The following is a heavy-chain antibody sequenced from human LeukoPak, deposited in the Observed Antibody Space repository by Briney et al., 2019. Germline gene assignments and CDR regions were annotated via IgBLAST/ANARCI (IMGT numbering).Heavy chain of an antibody. J-gene: IGHJ4*02. CDR2: IYYSGST. V-gene: IGHV4-39*01. D-gene: IGHD3-9*01. Sequence: SETLSLTCTVSGGSISSSSYYWGWIRQPPGKGLEWIGSIYYSGSTYYNPSLKSRVTISVDTSKNQFSLKLSSVTAADTAVYYCASSYYDILTGYLQADYWGQGTLVTVSS. CDR1: GGSISSSSYY. CDR3: ASSYYDILTGYLQADY.